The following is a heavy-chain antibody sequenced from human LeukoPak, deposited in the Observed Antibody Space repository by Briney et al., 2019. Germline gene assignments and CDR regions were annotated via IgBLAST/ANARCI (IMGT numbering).Heavy chain of an antibody. Sequence: GGSLRLFSAASGFTFSSYGMHWVRQAPGKGLEWVAVIWYDGSNKYYADSVKGRFTISRDNPKNTLYLQMNSLRAEDTAVYYCARDPPYCSGGSCYGRNFDYWGQGTLVTVSS. J-gene: IGHJ4*02. CDR3: ARDPPYCSGGSCYGRNFDY. V-gene: IGHV3-33*01. CDR1: GFTFSSYG. D-gene: IGHD2-15*01. CDR2: IWYDGSNK.